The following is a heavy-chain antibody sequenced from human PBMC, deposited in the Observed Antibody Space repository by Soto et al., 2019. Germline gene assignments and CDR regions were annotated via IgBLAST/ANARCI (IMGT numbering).Heavy chain of an antibody. J-gene: IGHJ3*02. Sequence: QVQLVESGGGVVQPGRSLRLSCAASGFTFSRYGMNWVRQAPGKGLEWVAGIGFDGNSKYYADSVKGRLTISRENSKSTLYVQMNSLRVEDTAVYYCARDRVSYSGYGAAFDMWGQGTMVTVSS. D-gene: IGHD5-12*01. CDR2: IGFDGNSK. CDR1: GFTFSRYG. V-gene: IGHV3-33*01. CDR3: ARDRVSYSGYGAAFDM.